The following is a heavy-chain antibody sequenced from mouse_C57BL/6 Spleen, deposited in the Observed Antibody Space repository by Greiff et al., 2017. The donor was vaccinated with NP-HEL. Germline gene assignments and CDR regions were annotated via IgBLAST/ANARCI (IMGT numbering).Heavy chain of an antibody. Sequence: QVQLQQPGAELVRPGTSVKLSCKASGYTFTSYWMHWVKQRPGQGLEWIGVIDPSDSYTNYNQKFKGKATLTVDTSSSTAYMQLSSLTSEDSAVYYCGNGTGFDSWGQGTPLTQSS. V-gene: IGHV1-59*01. CDR3: GNGTGFDS. CDR2: IDPSDSYT. CDR1: GYTFTSYW. D-gene: IGHD4-1*01. J-gene: IGHJ2*01.